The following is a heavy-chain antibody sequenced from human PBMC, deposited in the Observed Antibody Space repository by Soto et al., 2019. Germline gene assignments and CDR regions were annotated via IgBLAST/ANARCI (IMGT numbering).Heavy chain of an antibody. V-gene: IGHV4-39*01. D-gene: IGHD6-13*01. Sequence: SETLSLSCTVSGGSISSSSYYWGWIRQPPGKGLEWIGSIYYSGSTYYNPSLKSRVTISVDTSKNQFSLKLSSVTAADTAVYYCARHVRTYSSSWYGYFQHWGQGTLVTVSS. J-gene: IGHJ1*01. CDR1: GGSISSSSYY. CDR3: ARHVRTYSSSWYGYFQH. CDR2: IYYSGST.